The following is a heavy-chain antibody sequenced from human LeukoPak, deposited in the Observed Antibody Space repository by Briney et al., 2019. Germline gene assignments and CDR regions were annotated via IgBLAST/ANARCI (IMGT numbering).Heavy chain of an antibody. Sequence: AASVKVSCKASGGTFSSYAISWVRQAPGQGLEWMGGIIPIFGTANYAQKFQGRVTITTDESTSTAYMELSSLRSEDTAVYYCAREPGLRYGSDAFDIWGQRTNVTGFS. D-gene: IGHD5-18*01. CDR2: IIPIFGTA. CDR3: AREPGLRYGSDAFDI. CDR1: GGTFSSYA. V-gene: IGHV1-69*05. J-gene: IGHJ3*02.